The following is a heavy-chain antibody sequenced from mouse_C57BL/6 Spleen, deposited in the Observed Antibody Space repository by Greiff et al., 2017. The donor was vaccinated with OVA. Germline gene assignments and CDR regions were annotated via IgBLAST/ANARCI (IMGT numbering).Heavy chain of an antibody. CDR1: GFTFSSYG. CDR3: ARRPVVAPYAMDY. CDR2: ISSGGSYT. J-gene: IGHJ4*01. V-gene: IGHV5-6*01. Sequence: EVQVVESGGDLVKPGGSLKLSCAASGFTFSSYGMSWVRQTPDKRLEWVATISSGGSYTYYPDSVKGRFTISRDNAKNTLYLQMSSLKSEDTAMYYCARRPVVAPYAMDYWGQGTSVTVSS. D-gene: IGHD1-1*01.